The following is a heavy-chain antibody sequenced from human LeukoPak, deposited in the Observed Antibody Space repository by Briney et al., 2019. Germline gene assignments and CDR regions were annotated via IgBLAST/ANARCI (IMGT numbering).Heavy chain of an antibody. CDR1: GYSSTNFY. J-gene: IGHJ5*01. Sequence: ASVKVSYKASGYSSTNFYIHWVRQAPGQGLEWMGIINPSGGSTNYAQKFQGRVTMTSDTSASTVYMDLSSLRSEDTAIYYWARDKSSTNWLDSWGQGTLVTVSS. D-gene: IGHD3-10*01. CDR3: ARDKSSTNWLDS. CDR2: INPSGGST. V-gene: IGHV1-46*01.